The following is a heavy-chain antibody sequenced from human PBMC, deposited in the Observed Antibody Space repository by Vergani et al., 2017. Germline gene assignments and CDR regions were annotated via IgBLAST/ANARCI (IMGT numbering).Heavy chain of an antibody. D-gene: IGHD3-10*01. J-gene: IGHJ6*02. CDR2: IYYSGST. V-gene: IGHV4-39*07. Sequence: QLQLQESGPGLVKPSETLSLTCTVSGGSISSSSYYWGWIRQPPGKGLEWIGSIYYSGSTYYNPSLKSRVTISVDTSKNQFSLKLSSVTAADTAVYYCARDPEEERWLLWFGELPPGYGMDVWGQGTTVTVSS. CDR3: ARDPEEERWLLWFGELPPGYGMDV. CDR1: GGSISSSSYY.